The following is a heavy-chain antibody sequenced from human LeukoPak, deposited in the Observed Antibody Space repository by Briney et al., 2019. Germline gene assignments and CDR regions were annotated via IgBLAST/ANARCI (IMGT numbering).Heavy chain of an antibody. D-gene: IGHD2-15*01. J-gene: IGHJ4*02. CDR2: ISGSGGST. CDR1: GFTFSSYA. CDR3: AKVGYCSGGSCYDY. Sequence: GGSLRLSCAASGFTFSSYAMSWVRQAPGKGLEWVSAISGSGGSTYYADSVKGRFTISRDNSKDTLYLQMNSLRAEDTAVYYCAKVGYCSGGSCYDYWGQGTLVTVSS. V-gene: IGHV3-23*01.